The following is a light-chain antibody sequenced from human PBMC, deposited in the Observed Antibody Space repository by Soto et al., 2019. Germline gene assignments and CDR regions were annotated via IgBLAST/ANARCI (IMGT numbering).Light chain of an antibody. V-gene: IGKV3-15*01. J-gene: IGKJ1*01. CDR3: HQYNHWPPDW. Sequence: EIVMTQSPVTLSVSPGERATHSCRASQSVSSKLAWYQQKPGQAPRLLIYGASTRATGIPARFSGSGSGTEFTLSISSLQSEDFAVYYCHQYNHWPPDWFGHGTKVEIK. CDR2: GAS. CDR1: QSVSSK.